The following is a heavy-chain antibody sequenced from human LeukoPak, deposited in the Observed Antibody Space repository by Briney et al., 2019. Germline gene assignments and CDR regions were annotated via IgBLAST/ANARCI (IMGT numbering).Heavy chain of an antibody. V-gene: IGHV3-7*02. Sequence: QTGGSLRLSCAASGFTFRSYWMSWVRQAPGKGLEWVANIKPDGSAKYYVDSVRGRFTISRDNAKNSLSLQMNSLRAEDTAVYYCAKHYDILTDEGFQHWGQGTLVTVSS. CDR1: GFTFRSYW. D-gene: IGHD3-9*01. CDR3: AKHYDILTDEGFQH. J-gene: IGHJ1*01. CDR2: IKPDGSAK.